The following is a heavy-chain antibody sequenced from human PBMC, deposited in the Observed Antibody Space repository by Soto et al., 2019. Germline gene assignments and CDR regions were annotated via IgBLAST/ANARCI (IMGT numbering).Heavy chain of an antibody. Sequence: QVQLVESGGGVVQPGRSLRLSCAASGFTFSSYGMHWVRQAPGKGLEWVAVISYDGSNKYYADSVKGRFTISRDNSKNTLYLQMNSLRAEDTAVYYCASGGRGYSSGWPFDYWGQGTLVTGSS. CDR2: ISYDGSNK. V-gene: IGHV3-30*03. J-gene: IGHJ4*02. D-gene: IGHD6-19*01. CDR3: ASGGRGYSSGWPFDY. CDR1: GFTFSSYG.